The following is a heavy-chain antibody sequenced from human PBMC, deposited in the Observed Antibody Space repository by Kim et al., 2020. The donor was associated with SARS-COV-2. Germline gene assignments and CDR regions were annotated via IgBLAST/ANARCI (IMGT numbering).Heavy chain of an antibody. CDR1: GYTFTGYY. D-gene: IGHD5-18*01. J-gene: IGHJ3*02. Sequence: ASVKVSCKASGYTFTGYYMHWVRQAPGQGLEWMGWINPNSGGTNYAQKFQGRVTMTRDTSISTAYMELSRLRSDDTAVYYCARMTLQLWLPGDAFDIWGQGTMVTVSS. CDR3: ARMTLQLWLPGDAFDI. CDR2: INPNSGGT. V-gene: IGHV1-2*02.